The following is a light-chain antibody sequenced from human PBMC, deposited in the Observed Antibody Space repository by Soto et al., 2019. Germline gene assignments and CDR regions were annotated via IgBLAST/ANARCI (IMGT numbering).Light chain of an antibody. J-gene: IGKJ1*01. CDR1: QSVNSY. CDR2: GAS. V-gene: IGKV3-15*01. CDR3: QQYTTWPSWT. Sequence: EKVMTQSPATLSMSPGERATLSCRASQSVNSYLAWYQQKPGQAPKLLIYGASTRATGIPARLSGSGSGTEFTLTISSLQSEDFAVYYCQQYTTWPSWTFGQGTKVEIK.